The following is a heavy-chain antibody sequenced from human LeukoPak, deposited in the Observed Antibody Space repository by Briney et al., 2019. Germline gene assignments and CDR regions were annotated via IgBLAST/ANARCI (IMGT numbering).Heavy chain of an antibody. V-gene: IGHV4-38-2*01. CDR2: IYHSGST. D-gene: IGHD3-3*01. CDR3: ARQGVVSTTFDY. CDR1: GYSISSGYY. Sequence: SETLSLTCAVSGYSISSGYYWGWIRQPPGKGLEWIGSIYHSGSTYYNPSLKRRVTISVDTSKNQFSLKLSSVTAADTAVYYCARQGVVSTTFDYWGQGTLVTVSS. J-gene: IGHJ4*02.